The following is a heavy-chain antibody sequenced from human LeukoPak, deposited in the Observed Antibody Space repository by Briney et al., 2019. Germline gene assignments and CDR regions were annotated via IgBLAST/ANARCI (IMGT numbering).Heavy chain of an antibody. CDR2: ASTDEINQ. CDR1: GFTFSSYG. V-gene: IGHV3-30*18. CDR3: AELGITMIGGV. Sequence: PGGTLRLSCAVSGFTFSSYGMHWVRQAPGKGLEWVAVASTDEINQWYADSVKGRFTISRDNAKNSLYLQMNSLRAEDTAVYYCAELGITMIGGVWGKGTTVTISS. J-gene: IGHJ6*04. D-gene: IGHD3-10*02.